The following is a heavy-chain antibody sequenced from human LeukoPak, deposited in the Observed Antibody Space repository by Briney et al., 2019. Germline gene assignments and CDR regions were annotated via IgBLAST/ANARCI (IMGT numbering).Heavy chain of an antibody. CDR2: FDPEDGET. V-gene: IGHV1-24*01. CDR1: GYTLTELS. D-gene: IGHD2-2*01. CDR3: ARSSRGNCSSTSCSQFLFDY. Sequence: ASVKVSCKVSGYTLTELSMHWVRQAPGKGLEWMGGFDPEDGETIYAQKFQGRVTMTEDTSTDTAYMELSSLRSEDTAVYYCARSSRGNCSSTSCSQFLFDYWGQGTLVTVSS. J-gene: IGHJ4*02.